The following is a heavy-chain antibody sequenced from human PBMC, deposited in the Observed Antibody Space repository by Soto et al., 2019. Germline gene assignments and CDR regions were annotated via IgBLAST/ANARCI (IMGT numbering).Heavy chain of an antibody. CDR2: IYWDDDK. D-gene: IGHD6-13*01. Sequence: QITLKESGPTLVKPTQTLTLTCTFSGFSLSTSVVGVGWIRQPPGEALEWLALIYWDDDKRYSPSLKTRLTITKDTSKNQVVLTMTNMDPIDTATYYCAHRRIAAPGNPSDYWGQGTLVTVSS. V-gene: IGHV2-5*02. CDR1: GFSLSTSVVG. J-gene: IGHJ4*02. CDR3: AHRRIAAPGNPSDY.